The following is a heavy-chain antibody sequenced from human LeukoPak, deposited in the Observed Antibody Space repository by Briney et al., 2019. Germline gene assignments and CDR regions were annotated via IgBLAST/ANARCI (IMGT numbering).Heavy chain of an antibody. V-gene: IGHV1-2*02. CDR1: GYTFTGYY. CDR2: INPNSGGT. CDR3: ARDHFDFWSGYSATYFDY. Sequence: ASVKVSCKASGYTFTGYYMHWVRQAPGQRLEWMGWINPNSGGTNYAQKFQGRVTMTRDPSISTAYMELSRLSSDDTAVYYCARDHFDFWSGYSATYFDYWGQGTLVTVSS. J-gene: IGHJ4*02. D-gene: IGHD3-3*01.